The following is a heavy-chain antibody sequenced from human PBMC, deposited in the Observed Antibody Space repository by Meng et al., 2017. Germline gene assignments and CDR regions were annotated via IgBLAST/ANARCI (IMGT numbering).Heavy chain of an antibody. CDR3: ARDHGLIDY. Sequence: VDSGGGLFQLGGSWCLSVEVSRFTFSRYWMHWVRQAPGKGLVWVSRINRAGRRTSYPDSVKGRFNISRYNAKNTLYLQMNSLRAENTAVYYCARDHGLIDYWGQGTLVTVSS. CDR2: INRAGRRT. V-gene: IGHV3-74*01. J-gene: IGHJ4*02. D-gene: IGHD3-16*01. CDR1: RFTFSRYW.